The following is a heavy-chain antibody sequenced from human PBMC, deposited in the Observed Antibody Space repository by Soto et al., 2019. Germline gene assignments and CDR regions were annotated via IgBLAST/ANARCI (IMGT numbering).Heavy chain of an antibody. Sequence: VGSLRLSCAASGFTFGSYWMNWVRQAPGKGLVWVSRIDSDGSSTTYADSVKGRFTTSRDNAKNTLYLQMSSLRVEDTAVYYCARGRPYGMDVWGQGTTVTVSS. CDR1: GFTFGSYW. J-gene: IGHJ6*02. V-gene: IGHV3-74*01. CDR3: ARGRPYGMDV. CDR2: IDSDGSST.